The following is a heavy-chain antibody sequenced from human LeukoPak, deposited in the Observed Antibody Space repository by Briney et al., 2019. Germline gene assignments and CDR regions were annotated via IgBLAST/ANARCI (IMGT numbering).Heavy chain of an antibody. Sequence: PGGSLRLSCAASGFTFSSYEMNWVRQAPGKGLEWVSYISSSGSTIYYADSVKGRFTISRDNSKSTLYLQMNSLRVEDTAVYYCAKGRTGYIPDSWGQGTLVTVSS. CDR2: ISSSGSTI. V-gene: IGHV3-48*03. CDR3: AKGRTGYIPDS. D-gene: IGHD6-13*01. J-gene: IGHJ4*02. CDR1: GFTFSSYE.